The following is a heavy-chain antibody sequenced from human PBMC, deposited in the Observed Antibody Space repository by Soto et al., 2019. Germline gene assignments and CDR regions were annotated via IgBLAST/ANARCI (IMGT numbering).Heavy chain of an antibody. CDR1: GYTFTSYA. CDR2: INAGNGNT. D-gene: IGHD6-25*01. J-gene: IGHJ4*02. CDR3: ARDPSALSPVYYFDY. V-gene: IGHV1-3*01. Sequence: GASVKVSCKASGYTFTSYAMHWVRQAPGQRLEWMGWINAGNGNTKYSQKFQGRVTITRDTSASTAYMELSSLRSEDTAVYYCARDPSALSPVYYFDYWGQGTLVTVSS.